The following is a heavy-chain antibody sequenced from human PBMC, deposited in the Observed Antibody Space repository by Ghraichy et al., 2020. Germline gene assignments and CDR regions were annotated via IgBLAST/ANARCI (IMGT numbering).Heavy chain of an antibody. CDR1: GFTFNSYG. J-gene: IGHJ4*02. V-gene: IGHV3-30*18. Sequence: GGSLRLSCAASGFTFNSYGIQWVRQAPGKGLEWVAVISYDGIHKHYADSVQGRFTISRDNSKNTLYLQMDSLRAEDTAVYYCAKTDHRPFKWEVGPLDYWGQGALVTVSS. CDR3: AKTDHRPFKWEVGPLDY. CDR2: ISYDGIHK. D-gene: IGHD1-26*01.